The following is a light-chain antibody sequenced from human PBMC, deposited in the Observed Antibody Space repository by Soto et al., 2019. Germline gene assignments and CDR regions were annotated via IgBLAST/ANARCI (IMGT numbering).Light chain of an antibody. V-gene: IGKV3-11*01. Sequence: EIVLTQSPATLSLSPGERATLSCRASQSVSRYLAWYQQKPGQAPRLLIYGASSRATGIPDRFSGSGSGTDFTLTISSLEPEDFAVYYCQHRMNWPLTFGQGTRLEIK. J-gene: IGKJ5*01. CDR2: GAS. CDR1: QSVSRY. CDR3: QHRMNWPLT.